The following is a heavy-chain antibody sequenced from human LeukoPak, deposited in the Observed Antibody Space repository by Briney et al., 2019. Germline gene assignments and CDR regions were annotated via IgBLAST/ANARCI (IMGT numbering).Heavy chain of an antibody. CDR2: ISSGGSTK. J-gene: IGHJ4*02. CDR1: EFTFNTHE. CDR3: ARDRGTTVTLGFDY. D-gene: IGHD4-17*01. V-gene: IGHV3-48*03. Sequence: GGSLRLSCAASEFTFNTHEMNWVRQAPGKGLEWVSYISSGGSTKYYADSVKGRFTISRDNAKDSLYLQMNSLRADDTAVYYCARDRGTTVTLGFDYWGQGTLVTVSS.